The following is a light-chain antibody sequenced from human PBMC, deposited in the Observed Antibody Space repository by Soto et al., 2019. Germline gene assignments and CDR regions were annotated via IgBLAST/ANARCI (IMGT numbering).Light chain of an antibody. CDR2: WAS. V-gene: IGKV4-1*01. Sequence: DIVMTQSPDSLAVSLGERATINCKSSQSVLYSSNNENSLAWYQQKPGQPPKLLIYWASTRESGVPDRFSGGGSGTDFTLTISRLQAEDGAVYYCQQYYSVPPTVGQGTKVEI. CDR3: QQYYSVPPT. CDR1: QSVLYSSNNENS. J-gene: IGKJ1*01.